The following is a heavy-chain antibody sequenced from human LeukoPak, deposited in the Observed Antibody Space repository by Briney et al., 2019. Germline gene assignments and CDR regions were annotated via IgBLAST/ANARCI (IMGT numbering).Heavy chain of an antibody. V-gene: IGHV1-69*06. CDR1: GGTFSSYA. CDR3: AREDVAYCSSTSCYAGWFDP. J-gene: IGHJ5*02. CDR2: SIPIFGTA. D-gene: IGHD2-2*01. Sequence: SVKVSCKASGGTFSSYAISWVRQAPGQGLEWMGGSIPIFGTANYAQKFQGRVTITADKSTSTAYMELSSLRSEDTAVYYCAREDVAYCSSTSCYAGWFDPWGQGTLVTVSP.